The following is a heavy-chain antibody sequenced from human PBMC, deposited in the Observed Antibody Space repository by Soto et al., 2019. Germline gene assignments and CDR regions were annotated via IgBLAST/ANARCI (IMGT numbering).Heavy chain of an antibody. CDR2: INHSGST. V-gene: IGHV4-34*01. CDR3: ARGGYCSGGSCYRGLAYEGNWFDP. Sequence: PSDTLSLTCAVYGGSFSGYYWSWIRQPPGKVLEWIGEINHSGSTNYNPSLKSRVTISVDTSKNQFSLKLSSVTAADTAVYYCARGGYCSGGSCYRGLAYEGNWFDPWGQGTLVTVSS. J-gene: IGHJ5*02. D-gene: IGHD2-15*01. CDR1: GGSFSGYY.